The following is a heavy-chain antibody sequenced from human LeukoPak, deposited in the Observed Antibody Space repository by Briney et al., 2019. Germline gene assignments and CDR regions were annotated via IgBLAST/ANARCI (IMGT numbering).Heavy chain of an antibody. CDR2: IIPILGIA. J-gene: IGHJ4*02. D-gene: IGHD2-15*01. CDR3: ARDDCSGGSCFDY. Sequence: SVKVSCKASGGTFSSYAISWVRQAPGQGLEWMGRIIPILGIANYAQKFQGRVTMTADKSTSTAYMELSSLRSEDTAVYYCARDDCSGGSCFDYWGQGTLVTVSS. V-gene: IGHV1-69*04. CDR1: GGTFSSYA.